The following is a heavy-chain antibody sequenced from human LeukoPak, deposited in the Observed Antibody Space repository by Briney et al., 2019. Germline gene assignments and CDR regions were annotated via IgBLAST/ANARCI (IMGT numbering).Heavy chain of an antibody. D-gene: IGHD2-2*01. V-gene: IGHV3-23*01. CDR1: GFTFSNYA. Sequence: GGSLRLSCAASGFTFSNYAMSWVRQAPGKGLEWVSAISGSGSTYYADSVKGRFTISRDNSKNTLYLQMNSLRAEDTAVYYCAKTCSSTSCYFDWGQGTLVTVSS. CDR2: ISGSGST. CDR3: AKTCSSTSCYFD. J-gene: IGHJ4*02.